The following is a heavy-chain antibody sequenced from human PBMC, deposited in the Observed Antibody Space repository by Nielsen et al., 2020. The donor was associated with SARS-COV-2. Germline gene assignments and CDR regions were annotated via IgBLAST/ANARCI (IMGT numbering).Heavy chain of an antibody. CDR1: GGTFSSYA. CDR3: ARGAIVLLVSAIDY. Sequence: SVKVSCKASGGTFSSYAISWVRQAPGQGLEWMGGIIPIFGTANYAQKFQGRVTITADESTSTAYMELNRLTSDDTAVYYCARGAIVLLVSAIDYWGQGTLVTVSS. CDR2: IIPIFGTA. D-gene: IGHD2-15*01. V-gene: IGHV1-69*13. J-gene: IGHJ4*02.